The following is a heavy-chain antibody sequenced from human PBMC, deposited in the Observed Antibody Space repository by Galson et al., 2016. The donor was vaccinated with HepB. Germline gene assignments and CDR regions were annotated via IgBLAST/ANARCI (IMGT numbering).Heavy chain of an antibody. V-gene: IGHV1-58*01. CDR3: AARHQSSLEWFGKILQGKIDGFDV. CDR1: GLTFSMSS. CDR2: IVVGSGNT. J-gene: IGHJ3*01. D-gene: IGHD3-10*01. Sequence: SVKVSCKASGLTFSMSSVQWVRQARGQRLEWLGWIVVGSGNTNYAQKFQERITIARDMSTNTVYVDLRSLRSEDTAVYYCAARHQSSLEWFGKILQGKIDGFDVWGQGTTVTVSS.